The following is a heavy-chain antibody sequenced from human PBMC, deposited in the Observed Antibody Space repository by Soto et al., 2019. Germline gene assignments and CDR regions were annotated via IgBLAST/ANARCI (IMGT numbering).Heavy chain of an antibody. V-gene: IGHV3-21*01. CDR3: ARDLSPRFTVTNSHLYYYYGMDV. CDR1: GFTFSSYS. J-gene: IGHJ6*02. D-gene: IGHD4-4*01. Sequence: EVQLVESGGGLVKPGGSLRLSCAASGFTFSSYSMNWVRQAPGKGLEWVSSISSSSSYIYYADSVKGRFTISRDNATNSLYLQMNSLRAEDTAVYYCARDLSPRFTVTNSHLYYYYGMDVWGQGTTVTVSS. CDR2: ISSSSSYI.